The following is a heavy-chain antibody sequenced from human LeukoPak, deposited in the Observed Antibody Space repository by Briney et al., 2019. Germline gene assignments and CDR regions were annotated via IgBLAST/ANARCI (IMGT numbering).Heavy chain of an antibody. D-gene: IGHD1-26*01. CDR2: IYYSGST. V-gene: IGHV4-39*01. CDR1: GXSISSSSYY. Sequence: SETLSLTCTVSGXSISSSSYYWGWIRQPPGKGLEWIGSIYYSGSTYYNPSLKSRVTISVDTSKNQFSLKLSSVTAADTAVYYCARQGSGNYLSPVNHWGQGTLVTVSS. CDR3: ARQGSGNYLSPVNH. J-gene: IGHJ5*02.